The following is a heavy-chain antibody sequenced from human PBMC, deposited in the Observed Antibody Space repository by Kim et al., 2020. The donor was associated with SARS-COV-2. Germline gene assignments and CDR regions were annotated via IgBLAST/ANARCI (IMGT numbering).Heavy chain of an antibody. Sequence: GGSLRLSCAASGFTFSNAWMSWVRQAPGKGLEWVGRIKSKTDGGTTDYAAPVKGRFTISRDDSKNTLYLQMNSLKTEDTAVYYCTTDLLNDSSGYYDDAFDIWGQGTMVTVSS. CDR2: IKSKTDGGTT. D-gene: IGHD3-22*01. CDR3: TTDLLNDSSGYYDDAFDI. CDR1: GFTFSNAW. J-gene: IGHJ3*02. V-gene: IGHV3-15*01.